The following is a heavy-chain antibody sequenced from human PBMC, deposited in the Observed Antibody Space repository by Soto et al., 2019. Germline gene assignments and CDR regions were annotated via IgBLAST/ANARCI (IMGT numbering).Heavy chain of an antibody. V-gene: IGHV3-30*18. CDR2: ISYDGSNK. CDR3: AKDAASYWYFDL. D-gene: IGHD2-15*01. CDR1: GFTFSSYG. Sequence: ESGGGVVQPGRSLRLSCAASGFTFSSYGMHWVRQAPGKGLEWVAVISYDGSNKYYAGSVKGRFTISRDNSKNTLYLQMNSLRAEDTAVYYCAKDAASYWYFDLWGRGTLVTVSS. J-gene: IGHJ2*01.